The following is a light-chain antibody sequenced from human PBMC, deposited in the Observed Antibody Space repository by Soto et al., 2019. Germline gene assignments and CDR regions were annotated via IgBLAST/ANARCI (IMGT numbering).Light chain of an antibody. CDR3: LLFYTDIRV. CDR1: TGAVTSGHY. V-gene: IGLV7-46*01. J-gene: IGLJ2*01. Sequence: QAVVTQEPSLTVSPGGTVTLTCGSSTGAVTSGHYPYWFQQKPGQAPRTLIYDTTNKHSWTPARFSGSLLGGKAALTLSGAQPEDEADYYCLLFYTDIRVFGGGTKRTVL. CDR2: DTT.